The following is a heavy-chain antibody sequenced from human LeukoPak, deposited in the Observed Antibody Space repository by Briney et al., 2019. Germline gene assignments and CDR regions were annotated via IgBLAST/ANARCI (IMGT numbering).Heavy chain of an antibody. J-gene: IGHJ4*02. V-gene: IGHV1-18*01. D-gene: IGHD3-10*01. CDR1: GGTFSSYD. CDR3: ARNGRVRRVVKDLFEY. CDR2: VGPYNGNT. Sequence: GASVKVSCKASGGTFSSYDITWVRQAPGQGLEWMGRVGPYNGNTYYSQRFQDRVTITKDTSTGTAYMDLRNLRTDDTAMYYCARNGRVRRVVKDLFEYWGQGTLVAVSS.